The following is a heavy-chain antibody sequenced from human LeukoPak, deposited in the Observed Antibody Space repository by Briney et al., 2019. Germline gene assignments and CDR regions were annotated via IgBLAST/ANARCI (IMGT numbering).Heavy chain of an antibody. CDR3: ARDMGTSALFGGYFDY. Sequence: GGSLRLSCAASGFTFSNCGMHWVRQVPGKGLEWVAIIWYDGSNKYYADSVKGRFTISRDDSKNTVYLQMNSLRAEDTAVYYCARDMGTSALFGGYFDYWGQGTLVTVSS. CDR1: GFTFSNCG. D-gene: IGHD3-22*01. J-gene: IGHJ4*02. CDR2: IWYDGSNK. V-gene: IGHV3-33*01.